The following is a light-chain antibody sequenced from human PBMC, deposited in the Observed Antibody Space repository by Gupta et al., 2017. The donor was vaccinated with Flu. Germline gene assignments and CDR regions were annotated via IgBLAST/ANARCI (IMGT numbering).Light chain of an antibody. V-gene: IGKV1-5*03. J-gene: IGKJ1*01. CDR2: KAS. CDR3: LQYNSYSGT. Sequence: PSTVSASVGDRVTITCRASQSISSWLAWLLQKPGKAPKLLIHKASNLENGVPSRFSGRGSGTEFTLTISSLQPDDFATYYCLQYNSYSGTFGQGTRVEIK. CDR1: QSISSW.